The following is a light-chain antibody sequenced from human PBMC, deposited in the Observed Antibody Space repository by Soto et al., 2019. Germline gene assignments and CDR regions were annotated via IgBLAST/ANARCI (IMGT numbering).Light chain of an antibody. CDR3: SSQTGSATVL. V-gene: IGLV2-14*01. CDR1: SSDVGAYNF. Sequence: QSALTQPASVSGSPGQSITISCTGTSSDVGAYNFVSWYQQFPGKAPKLMIYEVSNRPSGVSDCFSGSKSGNTASLIISGLQAEDEADYYCSSQTGSATVLFGGGTKLTVL. J-gene: IGLJ2*01. CDR2: EVS.